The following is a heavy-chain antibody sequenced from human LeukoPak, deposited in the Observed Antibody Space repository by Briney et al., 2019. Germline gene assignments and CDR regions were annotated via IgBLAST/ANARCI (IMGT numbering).Heavy chain of an antibody. Sequence: PSETLSLTCTVSGGSISTGSYYWNWIRQPAGKGLEWIGRMYTSGSTNYNPSLKSRVTISVDTSKNQFSLKLSSVTAADTAVYYCARVVSHGYLDYWGQGTLITVSS. D-gene: IGHD5-24*01. J-gene: IGHJ4*02. CDR1: GGSISTGSYY. CDR3: ARVVSHGYLDY. V-gene: IGHV4-61*02. CDR2: MYTSGST.